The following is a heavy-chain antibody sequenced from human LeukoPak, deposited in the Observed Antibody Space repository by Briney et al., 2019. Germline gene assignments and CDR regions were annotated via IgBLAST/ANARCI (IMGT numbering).Heavy chain of an antibody. CDR1: GGSISSSGYY. D-gene: IGHD1-26*01. V-gene: IGHV4-39*01. CDR3: ARRGVGAPIDY. CDR2: IYFGGTT. J-gene: IGHJ4*02. Sequence: PSETLSLTCTVSGGSISSSGYYWGWLRQSPGKGLEWIGSIYFGGTTNYNPSLSSRVTISVDTSKNQFSLKLSSGTAADMAVYYCARRGVGAPIDYWGQGTLVTVSS.